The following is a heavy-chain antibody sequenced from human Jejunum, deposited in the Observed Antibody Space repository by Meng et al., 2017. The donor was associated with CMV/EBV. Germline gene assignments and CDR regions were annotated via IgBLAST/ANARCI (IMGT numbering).Heavy chain of an antibody. D-gene: IGHD1-26*01. J-gene: IGHJ4*02. V-gene: IGHV4-4*07. Sequence: ELLPDPGPGMVKPSGTLALTCTVSGGSINNYYVSWIRQSAEKGLEWIGRFYSSDTSNYPHYLHSRVTMSLDTSKNQFSLNLRSVTAADTAIYYCARGPGASTREGFDYWGLGTLVTVSS. CDR2: FYSSDTS. CDR3: ARGPGASTREGFDY. CDR1: GGSINNYY.